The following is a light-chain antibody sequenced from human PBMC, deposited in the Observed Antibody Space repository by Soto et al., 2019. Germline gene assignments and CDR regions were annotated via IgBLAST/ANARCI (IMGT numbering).Light chain of an antibody. CDR1: QSVSSN. CDR3: QQYNTWPPIT. CDR2: GAS. Sequence: EIVMTKSPATLSVSPGGRATLSCRASQSVSSNLAWYQQKPGQAPRLLIYGASTRATGIPARFSGSGSGTEFTLTISSLQSEDFAVYYCQQYNTWPPITSGQRTRLEI. V-gene: IGKV3-15*01. J-gene: IGKJ5*01.